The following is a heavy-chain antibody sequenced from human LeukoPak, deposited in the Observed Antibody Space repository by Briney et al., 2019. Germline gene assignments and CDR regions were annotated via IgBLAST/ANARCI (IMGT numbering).Heavy chain of an antibody. D-gene: IGHD3-22*01. Sequence: GGSLRLSCAASGFTFSSYAMSWVRQAPGKGLEWVSAISGSGGSTYYADSVKGRFTISRDNSKNTLYLQMNSLRAEDTAVYYCAKASYPGYYYDSSGYYDYWGQGTLVTVSS. CDR3: AKASYPGYYYDSSGYYDY. J-gene: IGHJ4*02. V-gene: IGHV3-23*01. CDR1: GFTFSSYA. CDR2: ISGSGGST.